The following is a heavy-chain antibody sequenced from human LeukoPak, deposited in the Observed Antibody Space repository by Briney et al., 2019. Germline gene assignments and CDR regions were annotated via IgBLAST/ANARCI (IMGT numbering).Heavy chain of an antibody. J-gene: IGHJ4*02. CDR2: IYYSGST. Sequence: SETLSLTCTVSGGSISSSYYWGWIRQPPGKGLEWIGSIYYSGSTYYNPSLKSRVTISVDTSKNQFSLKLSSVTAADTAVYYCARGLMVRGVMNYWGQGTLVTVSS. V-gene: IGHV4-39*07. CDR3: ARGLMVRGVMNY. D-gene: IGHD3-10*01. CDR1: GGSISSSYY.